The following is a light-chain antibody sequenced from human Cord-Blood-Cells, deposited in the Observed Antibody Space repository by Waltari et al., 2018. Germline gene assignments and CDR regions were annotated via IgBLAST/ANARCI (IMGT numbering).Light chain of an antibody. V-gene: IGKV3-15*01. CDR3: QQYNNWPLT. Sequence: EIVLTHSPATLSVSPGERATLSCRASQSVSSNLAWYQQKPCQAPRLLIYGASTRATGIPARFSGSGSGTEFTLTISSLQSEDFAVYYCQQYNNWPLTFGGGTKVEIK. CDR2: GAS. J-gene: IGKJ4*01. CDR1: QSVSSN.